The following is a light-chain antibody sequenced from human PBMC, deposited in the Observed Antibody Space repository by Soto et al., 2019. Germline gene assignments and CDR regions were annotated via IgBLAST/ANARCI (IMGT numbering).Light chain of an antibody. J-gene: IGKJ1*01. V-gene: IGKV4-1*01. CDR1: QSVLYSSDNKNY. CDR2: WAS. Sequence: DIVMTQSPDSLAVSLGERATINCKSSQSVLYSSDNKNYLTWYQQRPGQPPKLLIYWASTRGSGVPDRFSGSGSGTDFTLTISSLQAEDVAVYYCQQYYTTPWTFGQGTKVEI. CDR3: QQYYTTPWT.